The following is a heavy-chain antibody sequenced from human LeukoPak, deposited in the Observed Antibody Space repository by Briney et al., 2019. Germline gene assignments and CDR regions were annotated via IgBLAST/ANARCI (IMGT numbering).Heavy chain of an antibody. Sequence: GESLKISCKGSGYSFTSYWIGWVRQMPGKGLEWKGIIYPGDSDTRYSPSFQGQVTISADKSISTAYLQWSSLKASDTAMYYCARQVGDDFWSGYLYYFDYWGQGTLVTVSS. V-gene: IGHV5-51*01. D-gene: IGHD3-3*01. CDR2: IYPGDSDT. CDR3: ARQVGDDFWSGYLYYFDY. J-gene: IGHJ4*02. CDR1: GYSFTSYW.